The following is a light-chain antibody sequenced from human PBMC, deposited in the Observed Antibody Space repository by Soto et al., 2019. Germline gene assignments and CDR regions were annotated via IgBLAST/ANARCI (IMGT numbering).Light chain of an antibody. CDR1: QSLLHSKGYNY. CDR2: LGS. V-gene: IGKV2-28*01. CDR3: MQALLTPYT. Sequence: DIVMTQSPLSLPVTPGEPASISCRSSQSLLHSKGYNYLDWYLQKPGQSPQLLIYLGSNRASGVPDRFSGSGSGTDFTLKISRVEAEDVGVYYCMQALLTPYTFGQGTKLEIK. J-gene: IGKJ2*01.